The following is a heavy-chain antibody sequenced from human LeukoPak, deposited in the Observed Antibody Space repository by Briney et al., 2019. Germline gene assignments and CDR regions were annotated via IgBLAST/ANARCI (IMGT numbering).Heavy chain of an antibody. CDR3: ARIHYYDSSGYYLYYFDY. D-gene: IGHD3-22*01. J-gene: IGHJ4*02. Sequence: GGSLRLSCVDSGFTFTGSAIHWVHQASGNGLEWMGIIYPGDSDTRYSPSFQGQVTISADKSISTAYLQWSSLKASDTAMYYCARIHYYDSSGYYLYYFDYWGQGTLVTVSS. V-gene: IGHV5-51*07. CDR1: GFTFTGSA. CDR2: IYPGDSDT.